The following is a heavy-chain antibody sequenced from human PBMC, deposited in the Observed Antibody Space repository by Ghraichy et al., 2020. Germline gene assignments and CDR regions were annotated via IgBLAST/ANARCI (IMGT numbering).Heavy chain of an antibody. CDR1: GYSISSGYF. D-gene: IGHD1-14*01. CDR3: VRDKGTSAAEDGFDP. Sequence: SETLSLTCSVSGYSISSGYFWGWIRQPPGKGLEWIASTFHSGTTYYNPSLESRVTISVDTSKNQVSLSLGSVTAADTAVYYCVRDKGTSAAEDGFDPWGQGTLVTVSS. J-gene: IGHJ5*02. CDR2: TFHSGTT. V-gene: IGHV4-38-2*02.